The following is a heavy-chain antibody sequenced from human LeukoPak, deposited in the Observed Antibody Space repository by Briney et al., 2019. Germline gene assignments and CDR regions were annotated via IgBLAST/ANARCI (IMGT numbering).Heavy chain of an antibody. D-gene: IGHD6-13*01. Sequence: GGSLRLSCAASGFTFSSYGMHWVRQAPGKGLEWVAFIRYDGSNKYYADSVKGRFTISRDNSKNTVYLQMNSLRAEDTAVYFCARFFAAAGGYWGQGTLVTVSS. V-gene: IGHV3-30*02. J-gene: IGHJ4*02. CDR1: GFTFSSYG. CDR2: IRYDGSNK. CDR3: ARFFAAAGGY.